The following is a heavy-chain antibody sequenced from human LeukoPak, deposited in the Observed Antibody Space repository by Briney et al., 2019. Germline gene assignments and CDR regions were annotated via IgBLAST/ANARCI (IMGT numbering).Heavy chain of an antibody. CDR1: GYTFSSYG. CDR2: ISGDNGST. D-gene: IGHD2-2*01. CDR3: AREDTRRGSRGYFDY. V-gene: IGHV1-18*01. Sequence: ASVRVSCTASGYTFSSYGIRWVRQAPGQGLEWMGWISGDNGSTNYAQTLQGRVTITTDTSTNTAYMEMRSLRSGGSAIYYCAREDTRRGSRGYFDYWGQGTLVTVSS. J-gene: IGHJ4*02.